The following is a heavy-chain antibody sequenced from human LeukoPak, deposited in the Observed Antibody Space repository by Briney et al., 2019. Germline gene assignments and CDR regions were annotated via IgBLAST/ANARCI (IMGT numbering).Heavy chain of an antibody. J-gene: IGHJ4*02. CDR3: ARGYSGSYLLPADY. V-gene: IGHV3-30*03. Sequence: GGSLRLSCAASGFTFSSYGMHWVRQAPGKGLEWVAVISYDGSNKYYADSVKGRFTISRDNSKNTLYLQMNSLRAEDTAVYYCARGYSGSYLLPADYWGQGTLVTVSS. CDR1: GFTFSSYG. D-gene: IGHD1-26*01. CDR2: ISYDGSNK.